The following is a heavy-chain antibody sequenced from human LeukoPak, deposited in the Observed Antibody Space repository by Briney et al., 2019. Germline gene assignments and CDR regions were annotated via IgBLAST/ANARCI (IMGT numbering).Heavy chain of an antibody. V-gene: IGHV3-33*01. D-gene: IGHD3-10*01. CDR2: IWFDEGNK. CDR1: GFAFNSYG. J-gene: IGHJ4*02. CDR3: ARDKGVRYLDN. Sequence: PGRSLRLSCAASGFAFNSYGMHWVRQAPGKGLEWVAMIWFDEGNKYYADSVKGRFTISRDNSRNTLYLQMDSLRAEDTAIYYCARDKGVRYLDNWGQGTQVTVSS.